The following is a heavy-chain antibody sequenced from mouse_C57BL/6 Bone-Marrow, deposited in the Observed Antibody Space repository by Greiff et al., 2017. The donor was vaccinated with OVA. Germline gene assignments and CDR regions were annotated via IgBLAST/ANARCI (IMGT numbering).Heavy chain of an antibody. CDR1: GFTFSSYA. Sequence: DVKLVESGGGLVKPGGSLKLSCAASGFTFSSYAMSWVRQTPEKRLEWVATISDGGSYTYYPDNVTGRFTISRDNAKNNLYLQMSHLKSEDTAMYYCARYDYDGPWFAYWGQGTLVTVSA. D-gene: IGHD2-4*01. V-gene: IGHV5-4*03. CDR3: ARYDYDGPWFAY. J-gene: IGHJ3*01. CDR2: ISDGGSYT.